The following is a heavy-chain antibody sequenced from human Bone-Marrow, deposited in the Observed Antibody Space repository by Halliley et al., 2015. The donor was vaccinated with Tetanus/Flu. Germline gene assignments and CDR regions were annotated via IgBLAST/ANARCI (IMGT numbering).Heavy chain of an antibody. V-gene: IGHV3-30*18. CDR2: ILHDGGNE. D-gene: IGHD2-21*02. J-gene: IGHJ4*02. Sequence: WVAGILHDGGNEYYADSVKGRFTISRDKSKKTLYLQMNSLRGEDSAVYYCAKGAPVTGDLGYWGQGTLVTVSS. CDR3: AKGAPVTGDLGY.